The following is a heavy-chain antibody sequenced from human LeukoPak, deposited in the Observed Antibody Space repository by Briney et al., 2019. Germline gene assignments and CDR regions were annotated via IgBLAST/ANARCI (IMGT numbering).Heavy chain of an antibody. CDR1: GFTFSSYG. CDR3: ARDDSSGWYRYYYYYYGMDV. V-gene: IGHV3-33*01. D-gene: IGHD6-19*01. CDR2: IWYDGSNK. J-gene: IGHJ6*02. Sequence: PGRSLRLSCAASGFTFSSYGMHWVRQAPGKGLEWVAVIWYDGSNKYYADSVKGRFTISRDNSKNTLYLQMNSLRAEDTAVYYCARDDSSGWYRYYYYYYGMDVWGQGTTVTVSS.